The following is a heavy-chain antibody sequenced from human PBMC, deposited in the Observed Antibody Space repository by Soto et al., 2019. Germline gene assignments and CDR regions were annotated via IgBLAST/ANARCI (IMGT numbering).Heavy chain of an antibody. V-gene: IGHV4-59*01. CDR1: GGSISSYY. J-gene: IGHJ6*03. D-gene: IGHD6-13*01. CDR2: IYYSGST. CDR3: ARGSDQSSSWYYYYYMDV. Sequence: SQTLSLTCTVSGGSISSYYWSWIRQPPGKGLEWIGYIYYSGSTNYNPSLKSRVTISVDTSKNQFSLKLSSVTAADTAVYYCARGSDQSSSWYYYYYMDVWGKGTTVTVSS.